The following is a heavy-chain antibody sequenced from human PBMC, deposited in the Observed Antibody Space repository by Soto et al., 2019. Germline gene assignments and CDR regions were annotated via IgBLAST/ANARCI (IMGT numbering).Heavy chain of an antibody. J-gene: IGHJ4*02. CDR1: GFTFSSYG. CDR2: ISYDGSNK. D-gene: IGHD3-3*01. CDR3: AKPLMEDFWSGPRVEYYFDY. Sequence: GALRLSCAASGFTFSSYGMHWVRQAPGKGLEWVAVISYDGSNKYYADSVKGRFTISRDNSKNTLCLQMNSLRAEDTAVYYCAKPLMEDFWSGPRVEYYFDYWGQGTLVTVSS. V-gene: IGHV3-30*18.